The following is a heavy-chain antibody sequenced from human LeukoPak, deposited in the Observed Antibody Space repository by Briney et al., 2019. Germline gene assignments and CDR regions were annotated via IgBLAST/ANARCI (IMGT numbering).Heavy chain of an antibody. CDR2: ISVYNGNT. CDR3: ARGYYYDNSGPGF. V-gene: IGHV1-18*01. J-gene: IGHJ4*02. D-gene: IGHD3-22*01. CDR1: GYAFTNYA. Sequence: EASVKVSCKASGYAFTNYAISWVRQAPGQGLEWMGWISVYNGNTNYAQKLQGRVTMTADTSTTTAYMELRSLRSDDTAVYYCARGYYYDNSGPGFWGQGTLVTVSS.